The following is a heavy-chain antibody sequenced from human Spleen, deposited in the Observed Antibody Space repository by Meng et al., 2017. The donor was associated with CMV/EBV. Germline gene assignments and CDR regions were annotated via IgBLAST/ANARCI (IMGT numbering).Heavy chain of an antibody. CDR2: IYYSGST. CDR3: ARDNWAVVTTVSHWFDP. D-gene: IGHD4-11*01. V-gene: IGHV4-59*01. J-gene: IGHJ5*02. CDR1: GGSISNYY. Sequence: SETLSLTCTVSGGSISNYYWNWIRQPPGKGLEWIGYIYYSGSTNYNPSLKSRVTISVDTSKNQFSLKLSSVTAADTAVYYCARDNWAVVTTVSHWFDPWGQGTLVTVSS.